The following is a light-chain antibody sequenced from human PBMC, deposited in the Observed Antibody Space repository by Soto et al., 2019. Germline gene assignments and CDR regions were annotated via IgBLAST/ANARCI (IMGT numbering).Light chain of an antibody. V-gene: IGKV1-5*01. J-gene: IGKJ1*01. CDR3: LQDINYPWT. CDR1: QSISGW. Sequence: DIQMTQSPSTLSASVGDRVTITFRASQSISGWLAWYQQKPGKPPKVLIYGASNLQSGVPPRFSGSGSGTDFTLAISSLQPEDSATYYCLQDINYPWTFGQGTK. CDR2: GAS.